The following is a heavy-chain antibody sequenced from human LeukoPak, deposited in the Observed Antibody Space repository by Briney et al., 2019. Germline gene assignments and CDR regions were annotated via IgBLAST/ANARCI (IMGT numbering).Heavy chain of an antibody. Sequence: SETLSLTCTVSRGSLSSSSYYWGWIRQPPGKGLEWIGSIYYSGSTYYNPSLKSRVTISVDTSKNHFSLKLSSVTAADAAVYYCARDPGSYSAFDIWGQGTMVTVSS. CDR1: RGSLSSSSYY. J-gene: IGHJ3*02. D-gene: IGHD1-26*01. CDR2: IYYSGST. CDR3: ARDPGSYSAFDI. V-gene: IGHV4-39*02.